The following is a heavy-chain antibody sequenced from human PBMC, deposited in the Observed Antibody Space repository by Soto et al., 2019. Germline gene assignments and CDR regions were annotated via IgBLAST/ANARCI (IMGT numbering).Heavy chain of an antibody. D-gene: IGHD3-22*01. V-gene: IGHV3-23*01. CDR1: GFSFSTYP. CDR2: ISANGRGT. Sequence: EVQLLESGGGLVQPGGSLRLSCATSGFSFSTYPMSWVHQAPGKGLEWVTAISANGRGTSYADSVKGRFTILRDNSKNTLFLQMNSLRADDTAVYFCVKKRSYDRTNYDHFDYWGQGTLVTVSS. J-gene: IGHJ4*02. CDR3: VKKRSYDRTNYDHFDY.